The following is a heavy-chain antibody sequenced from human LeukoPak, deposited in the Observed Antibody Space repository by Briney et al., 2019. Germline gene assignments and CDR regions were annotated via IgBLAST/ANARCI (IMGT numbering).Heavy chain of an antibody. V-gene: IGHV3-23*01. CDR1: GFTFSSYA. D-gene: IGHD3-9*01. CDR3: AKEVSDYDILTGYSTYKWLDT. J-gene: IGHJ5*02. CDR2: ISGSGGIT. Sequence: GGSLRLSCAASGFTFSSYAMSWVRQAPGKGLEWVSAISGSGGITYYADSVKGRFSISRDNSERTLYLQLNSLRVEDTAVYYCAKEVSDYDILTGYSTYKWLDTWGQGTLVSVSS.